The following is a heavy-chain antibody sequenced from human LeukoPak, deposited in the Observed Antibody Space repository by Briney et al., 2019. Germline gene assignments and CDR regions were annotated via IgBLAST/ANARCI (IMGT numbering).Heavy chain of an antibody. V-gene: IGHV4-4*07. CDR3: ARDSGTTGEVKFDP. CDR2: IYTSGTI. CDR1: GGSISSYY. Sequence: SETLSLTCTVSGGSISSYYWSWLRPPAGTALEWSGRIYTSGTITYNPSLKSRVTMSVDTSKNQFSLKLSSVAAADTAVYYCARDSGTTGEVKFDPWGQGTLVTVSS. J-gene: IGHJ5*02. D-gene: IGHD3-10*01.